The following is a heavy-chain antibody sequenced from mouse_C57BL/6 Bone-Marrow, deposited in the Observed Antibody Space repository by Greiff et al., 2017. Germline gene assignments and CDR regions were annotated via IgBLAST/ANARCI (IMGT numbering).Heavy chain of an antibody. CDR1: GFNIKDDY. CDR2: IDPGNGDT. Sequence: EVQLQESGAELVRPGASVKLSCTASGFNIKDDYMHWVKQRPEQGLEWIGWIDPGNGDTEYASKFQGKATITADTSSNTAYLQLSSLTSEDTAVXYCTPLQAWFAYWGQGTLVTVSA. V-gene: IGHV14-4*01. D-gene: IGHD6-1*01. CDR3: TPLQAWFAY. J-gene: IGHJ3*01.